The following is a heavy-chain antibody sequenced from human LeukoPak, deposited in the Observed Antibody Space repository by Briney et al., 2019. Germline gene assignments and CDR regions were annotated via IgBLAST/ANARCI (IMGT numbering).Heavy chain of an antibody. Sequence: VASVKVSCKASGYTFTSYYMHWVRQAPGQGLEWMGIINPSGGFTSYAQKFQGRVTVTRDMSTSTVYMELSNLRSADTAVYYCARVRDNWNPNYYYYYYMDVWGKGTTVTVSS. CDR2: INPSGGFT. D-gene: IGHD1-20*01. J-gene: IGHJ6*03. V-gene: IGHV1-46*01. CDR1: GYTFTSYY. CDR3: ARVRDNWNPNYYYYYYMDV.